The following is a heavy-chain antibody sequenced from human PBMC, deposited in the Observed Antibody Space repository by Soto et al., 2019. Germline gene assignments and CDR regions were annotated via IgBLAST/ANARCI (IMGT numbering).Heavy chain of an antibody. CDR3: ARPGFLYSSGPLAYYGMDV. CDR2: IIPIFGTA. CDR1: GGTFSSYA. D-gene: IGHD6-19*01. J-gene: IGHJ6*02. Sequence: ASVKVSCKASGGTFSSYAISWVRQAPGQGLEWMGGIIPIFGTANYAQKFQGRVTITADESTSTAYMELSSLRSEDTAVYYCARPGFLYSSGPLAYYGMDVWGQGTTVTVSS. V-gene: IGHV1-69*13.